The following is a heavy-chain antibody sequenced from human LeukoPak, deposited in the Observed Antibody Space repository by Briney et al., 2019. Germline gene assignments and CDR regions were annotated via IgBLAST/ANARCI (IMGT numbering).Heavy chain of an antibody. J-gene: IGHJ4*02. Sequence: GGSLRLSCAASDFTFSTYGMSWVRQAPGKGLEWVSSISGGGGSTYYADSVKGRFTISRDNSKNTLYLQMNSLRAEDTAIYYCAKESWPRRGPTVIYYFDFWGQGTLVTVSS. CDR2: ISGGGGST. CDR1: DFTFSTYG. D-gene: IGHD3-10*01. CDR3: AKESWPRRGPTVIYYFDF. V-gene: IGHV3-23*01.